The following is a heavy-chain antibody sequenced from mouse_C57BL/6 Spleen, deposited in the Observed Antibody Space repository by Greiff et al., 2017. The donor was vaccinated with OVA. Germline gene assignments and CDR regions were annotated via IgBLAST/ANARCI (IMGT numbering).Heavy chain of an antibody. CDR2: ISYDGSN. D-gene: IGHD1-1*01. Sequence: EVQLQESGPGLVKPSQSLSLTCSVTGYSITSGYYWNWIRQFPGNKLEWMGYISYDGSNNYNPSLKNRISITRDTSKNQFFLKLNSVTTEDTATYYCARIPYYGSSYYAMDYWGQGTSVTVSS. CDR1: GYSITSGYY. CDR3: ARIPYYGSSYYAMDY. V-gene: IGHV3-6*01. J-gene: IGHJ4*01.